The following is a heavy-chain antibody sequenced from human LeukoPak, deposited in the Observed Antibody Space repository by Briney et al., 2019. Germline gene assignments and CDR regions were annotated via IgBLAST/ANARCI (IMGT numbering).Heavy chain of an antibody. CDR3: ARGGEIVVVVAATRNYYYYMDV. V-gene: IGHV4-34*01. Sequence: SETLSLTCAVYGGSFSDYYWRWIRQPPGKGLEWIGEINHSGSTNYNPSLNSRVTISVDTSKNQFSLKLSSVTAADTAVYYCARGGEIVVVVAATRNYYYYMDVWGKGTTVTVSS. CDR2: INHSGST. J-gene: IGHJ6*03. D-gene: IGHD2-15*01. CDR1: GGSFSDYY.